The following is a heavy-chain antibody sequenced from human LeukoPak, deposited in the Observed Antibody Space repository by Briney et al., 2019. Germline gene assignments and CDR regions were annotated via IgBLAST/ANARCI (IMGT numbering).Heavy chain of an antibody. Sequence: GVSVKVSCKASGYTFTSYYIHWVRQAPGQGLERMGMINPSGGGTGYAQKFQGRVTMTRDTATSTVYMELSSLRSEDTALYYCARQRDDRSGYYFFGYWGQGTLVTVSS. CDR1: GYTFTSYY. V-gene: IGHV1-46*01. D-gene: IGHD3-22*01. CDR3: ARQRDDRSGYYFFGY. CDR2: INPSGGGT. J-gene: IGHJ4*02.